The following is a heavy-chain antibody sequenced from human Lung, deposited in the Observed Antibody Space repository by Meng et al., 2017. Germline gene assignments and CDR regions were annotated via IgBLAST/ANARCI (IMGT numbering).Heavy chain of an antibody. CDR3: ARDEDISAAGKLFGDY. Sequence: QVQLVRSGAEVKKPGASVKVSCKPSGYNFPDYYTHWVRRAPGQGLEWMGRINPKSGDTHYAQKFQARVTMTGDTSISTAYMELSGLRSDDTAMYYCARDEDISAAGKLFGDYWGQGTLVTVSS. CDR2: INPKSGDT. V-gene: IGHV1-2*06. J-gene: IGHJ4*02. CDR1: GYNFPDYY. D-gene: IGHD6-25*01.